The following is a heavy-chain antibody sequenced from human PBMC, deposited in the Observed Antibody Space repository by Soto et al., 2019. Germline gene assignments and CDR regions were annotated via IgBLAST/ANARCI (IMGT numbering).Heavy chain of an antibody. J-gene: IGHJ4*02. CDR1: GFMFSSAW. D-gene: IGHD1-1*01. V-gene: IGHV3-15*01. CDR2: IKSTKDGGAR. Sequence: EVQVVESGGDLVEPGGSLGLSCVTSGFMFSSAWMSWVRQAPGKGLEWVARIKSTKDGGARDYAAPVNGRFSISRDDSKSTVYLQMNSLRVEDTALYYCVEGWNDFWGQGTLVTVSS. CDR3: VEGWNDF.